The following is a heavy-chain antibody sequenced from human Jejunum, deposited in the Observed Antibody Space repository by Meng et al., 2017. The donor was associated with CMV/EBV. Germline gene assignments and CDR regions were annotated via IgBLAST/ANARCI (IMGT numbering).Heavy chain of an antibody. Sequence: FTFTTFNLGWVSQAPGMGLEWVSSISGSSGSIYYGDSVKGRFTISRDYAKKSVYLQMNSLRAEDTAVYFCARDYSEGTSPYYFDYWGQGMLVTVSS. CDR1: FTFTTFN. D-gene: IGHD1-14*01. J-gene: IGHJ4*02. CDR2: ISGSSGSI. CDR3: ARDYSEGTSPYYFDY. V-gene: IGHV3-21*01.